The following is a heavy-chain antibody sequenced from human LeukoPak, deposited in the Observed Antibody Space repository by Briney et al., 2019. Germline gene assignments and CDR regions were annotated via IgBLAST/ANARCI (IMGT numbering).Heavy chain of an antibody. CDR2: IYPGDSDT. J-gene: IGHJ4*02. Sequence: PGESLKISCKGSGNSFTSYWIGWVRQMPGKGLEWMGIIYPGDSDTKYSPSFQGQVTISADKSISTAYLQWSSLKASDTAMYYCARQRTDQTVYYFDYWGQGTLVTVSS. D-gene: IGHD1-14*01. V-gene: IGHV5-51*01. CDR3: ARQRTDQTVYYFDY. CDR1: GNSFTSYW.